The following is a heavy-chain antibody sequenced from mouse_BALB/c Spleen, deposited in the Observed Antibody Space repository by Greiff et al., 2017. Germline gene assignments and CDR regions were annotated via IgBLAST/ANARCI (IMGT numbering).Heavy chain of an antibody. J-gene: IGHJ4*01. D-gene: IGHD2-4*01. Sequence: QVQLQQPGAELVKPGASVKLSCTASGYTFTSYWMHWVKQRPGQGLEWIGEINPSNGRTNYNEKFKGKATLTADKSSSTAYMQLSSLTSEDSAVYYCARGNDYCCSYAMDYWGQGTSVTVSS. V-gene: IGHV1S81*02. CDR1: GYTFTSYW. CDR3: ARGNDYCCSYAMDY. CDR2: INPSNGRT.